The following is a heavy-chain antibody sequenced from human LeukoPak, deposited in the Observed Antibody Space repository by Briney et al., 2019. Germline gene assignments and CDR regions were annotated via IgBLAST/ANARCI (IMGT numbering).Heavy chain of an antibody. CDR2: IYTSGST. J-gene: IGHJ4*02. V-gene: IGHV4-4*07. D-gene: IGHD6-19*01. Sequence: SXXLSLTCTVSGGSISSYYWSWIRQPAGKGLEWIGRIYTSGSTNYNPSLKRRVTISVDTSKNQFSLKLSSVTAADTAVYYCARDRSSGWYGGYYFDYWGQGTLVTVSS. CDR3: ARDRSSGWYGGYYFDY. CDR1: GGSISSYY.